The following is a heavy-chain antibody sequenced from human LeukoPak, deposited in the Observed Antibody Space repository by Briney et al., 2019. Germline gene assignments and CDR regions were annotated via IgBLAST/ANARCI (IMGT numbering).Heavy chain of an antibody. CDR1: GYTFTRYG. V-gene: IGHV1-18*04. J-gene: IGHJ4*02. CDR2: ISAYNGNT. Sequence: GASVKVSCKASGYTFTRYGISWVRQAPGQGLEWMGWISAYNGNTNYAQKLQGRVTMTTDTSTSTAYMELRSLRSDDTAVYYCARRLLWFGELSLFDYWGQGTLVSVCS. CDR3: ARRLLWFGELSLFDY. D-gene: IGHD3-10*01.